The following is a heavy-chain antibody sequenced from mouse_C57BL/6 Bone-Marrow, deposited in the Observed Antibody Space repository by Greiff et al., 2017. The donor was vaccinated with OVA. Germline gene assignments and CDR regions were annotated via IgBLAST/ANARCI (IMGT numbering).Heavy chain of an antibody. Sequence: VQLQQSGAELARPGASVKLSCKASGYTFTSYGISWVKQRTGQGLEWIGEIYPRSGNTYYNETFKGKATLTADKSSSTAYMELRSLTSEDSAVYFCAKSYSNYAWFAYWGQGTLVTVSA. CDR2: IYPRSGNT. CDR3: AKSYSNYAWFAY. D-gene: IGHD2-5*01. CDR1: GYTFTSYG. V-gene: IGHV1-81*01. J-gene: IGHJ3*01.